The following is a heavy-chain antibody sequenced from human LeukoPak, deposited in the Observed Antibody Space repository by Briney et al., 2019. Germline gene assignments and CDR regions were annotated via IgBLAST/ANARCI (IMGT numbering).Heavy chain of an antibody. D-gene: IGHD3-10*01. CDR3: ARYNYNSAAFSYFDS. CDR1: GGTISSGGYH. CDR2: IYFSGGA. J-gene: IGHJ4*02. V-gene: IGHV4-31*03. Sequence: SETLSLTCSVSGGTISSGGYHWAWIRQHPGKGLEWIGYIYFSGGASYNPSLRSRIILSVDTSNNQLSLQMNSVTAADTAVYYCARYNYNSAAFSYFDSWGQGTLVTVSS.